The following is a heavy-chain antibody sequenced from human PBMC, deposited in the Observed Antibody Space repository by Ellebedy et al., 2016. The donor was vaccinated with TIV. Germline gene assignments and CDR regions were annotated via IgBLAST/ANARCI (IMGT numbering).Heavy chain of an antibody. J-gene: IGHJ3*02. CDR1: GFTFSSYS. Sequence: GGSLRLXXAASGFTFSSYSMNWVRQAPGKGLEWVSYISSSGSTIYYADSVKGRFTISRDNSKNTLYLQMNSLRAEDTAVYYCALSTEDGYNGDAFDIWGQGTMVTVSS. V-gene: IGHV3-48*01. CDR2: ISSSGSTI. D-gene: IGHD5-24*01. CDR3: ALSTEDGYNGDAFDI.